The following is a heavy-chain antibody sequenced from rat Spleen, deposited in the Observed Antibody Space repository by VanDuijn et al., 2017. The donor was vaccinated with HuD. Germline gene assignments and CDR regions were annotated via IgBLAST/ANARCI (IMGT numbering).Heavy chain of an antibody. CDR1: GFTFSSYG. J-gene: IGHJ2*01. D-gene: IGHD1-12*03. V-gene: IGHV5-62*01. Sequence: AVQLVESGGGLVQPGKSLKLSCSASGFTFSSYGMPWIRQGPGKGLDWLAYISSSSGTVYADAVKERFTISRDNAKNTLSLQLNSLKSEDTAIYYCARRGAYGYDGSYFDYWGRGVMVTVSS. CDR3: ARRGAYGYDGSYFDY. CDR2: ISSSSGT.